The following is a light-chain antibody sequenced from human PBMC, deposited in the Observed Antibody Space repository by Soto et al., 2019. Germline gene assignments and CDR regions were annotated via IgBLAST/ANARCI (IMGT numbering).Light chain of an antibody. J-gene: IGLJ2*01. Sequence: QSVLTQPPSASGTPGQRVTISCSGSGSNVGSNFVNWYQHLPGTAPKLLIHSDNRRPSGVPDRFSGSKSGTSASLAISGLQSEDEADYYCAAWDDSLNGPLFGGGTKLTVL. CDR1: GSNVGSNF. CDR3: AAWDDSLNGPL. CDR2: SDN. V-gene: IGLV1-44*01.